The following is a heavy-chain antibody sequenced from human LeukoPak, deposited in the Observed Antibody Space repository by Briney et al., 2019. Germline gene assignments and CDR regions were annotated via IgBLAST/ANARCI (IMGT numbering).Heavy chain of an antibody. V-gene: IGHV4-59*01. J-gene: IGHJ3*02. CDR2: IYYSGST. CDR3: ARDQDYGDYDAFDI. Sequence: PSETLSLTCTVSGGSISSYYWSWIRQPPGKGLEWIGYIYYSGSTNYNPPLRSRVTISVDTSKNQFSLKLSSVTAADTAVYYCARDQDYGDYDAFDIWGQGTMVTVSS. D-gene: IGHD4-17*01. CDR1: GGSISSYY.